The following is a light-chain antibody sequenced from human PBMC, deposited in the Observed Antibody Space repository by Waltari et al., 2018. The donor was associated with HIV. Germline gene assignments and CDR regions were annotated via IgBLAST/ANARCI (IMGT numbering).Light chain of an antibody. Sequence: DIQLHQSPYSLSAFFRVKVTFTCRASQNIYTFVNWFQMKPGKTPSLLIYRASSLERGVPSRFSGSGSGTEFSLSISSVQPDDFATYFCLQTFDTPLTFGPGTKLD. J-gene: IGKJ3*01. V-gene: IGKV1-39*01. CDR2: RAS. CDR3: LQTFDTPLT. CDR1: QNIYTF.